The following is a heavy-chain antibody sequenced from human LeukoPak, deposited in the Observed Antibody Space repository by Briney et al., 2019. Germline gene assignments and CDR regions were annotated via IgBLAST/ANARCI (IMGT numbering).Heavy chain of an antibody. J-gene: IGHJ4*02. CDR1: GYTFTDYY. V-gene: IGHV1-18*04. CDR2: ISAYNGNT. Sequence: ASVKVSCKASGYTFTDYYMHWVRQAPGQGLEWMGWISAYNGNTNYAQKLQGRVTMTTDTSTSTAYMELRSLRSDDTAVYYCARASPRDYGDYGYWGQGTLVTASS. CDR3: ARASPRDYGDYGY. D-gene: IGHD4-17*01.